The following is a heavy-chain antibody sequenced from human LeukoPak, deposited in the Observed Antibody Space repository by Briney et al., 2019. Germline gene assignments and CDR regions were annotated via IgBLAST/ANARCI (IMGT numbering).Heavy chain of an antibody. Sequence: SQTLSLTCAISGDSVSSNSVAWNWIRQSPSRGLEWLGRTYYGSKWYNGYAVSMKSRITINPDTSKNQFSLQLTSVPPEDTAVYYCARETFGVITGFDYWGQGTLVTVSS. J-gene: IGHJ4*02. CDR3: ARETFGVITGFDY. CDR1: GDSVSSNSVA. D-gene: IGHD3-3*01. CDR2: TYYGSKWYN. V-gene: IGHV6-1*01.